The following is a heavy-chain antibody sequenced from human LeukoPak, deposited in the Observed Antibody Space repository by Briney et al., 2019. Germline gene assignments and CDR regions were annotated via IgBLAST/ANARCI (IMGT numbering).Heavy chain of an antibody. CDR3: ASESMAFDY. CDR1: GYTFTGFY. V-gene: IGHV1-2*06. CDR2: IDPNSGDT. J-gene: IGHJ4*02. Sequence: ASVKVSCKASGYTFTGFYIHWVRQAPGQGLEWMGRIDPNSGDTNYAQKFQGRVTMTRDTSISTAYMELSRLRSDDTAVYYCASESMAFDYWGQGTLVTVSS. D-gene: IGHD2-8*01.